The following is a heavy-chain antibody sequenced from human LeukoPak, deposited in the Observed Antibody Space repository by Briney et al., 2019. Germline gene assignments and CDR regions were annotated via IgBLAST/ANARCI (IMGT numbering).Heavy chain of an antibody. CDR3: ARCYSSSWYFGNE. V-gene: IGHV4-61*02. Sequence: PSETLSLTCSVSGGSISSGSYYWSWIRQPAGKGLEWIGRIYTSGSTNYNPSLKSRVTISVDTSKNQFSLKLSSVTAADTAVYYCARCYSSSWYFGNEWGQGTLVTVSS. J-gene: IGHJ4*02. CDR2: IYTSGST. D-gene: IGHD6-13*01. CDR1: GGSISSGSYY.